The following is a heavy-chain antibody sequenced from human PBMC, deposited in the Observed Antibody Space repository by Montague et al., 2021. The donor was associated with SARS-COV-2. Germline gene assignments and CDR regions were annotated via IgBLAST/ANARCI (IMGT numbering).Heavy chain of an antibody. CDR2: IYYSGGT. CDR1: GGSISSYY. D-gene: IGHD3-3*01. CDR3: ARAGRVRFLEYGMDV. V-gene: IGHV4-59*01. J-gene: IGHJ6*02. Sequence: SETLSLTCTVSGGSISSYYWSWIRQPPGKGLDWIGYIYYSGGTNXNPSLKSRVTISVDTSKKQFSLKLSSVTAADTAVYYCARAGRVRFLEYGMDVWGQGTTVTVSS.